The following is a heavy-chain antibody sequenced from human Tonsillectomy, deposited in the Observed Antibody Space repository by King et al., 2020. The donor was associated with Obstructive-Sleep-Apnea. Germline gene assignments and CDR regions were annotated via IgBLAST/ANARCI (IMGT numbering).Heavy chain of an antibody. CDR2: INPRGGST. J-gene: IGHJ4*02. V-gene: IGHV1-46*01. CDR1: GYTFTSYY. Sequence: QLVQSGAEVKKPGASVKVSCKASGYTFTSYYLLWVRQAPGQGLEWMGIINPRGGSTSYAQRFKGRVTMTRDTSTSTVYMGLSSLISDDTAVYYCARDPSSATIYDYVWGSGPDYWGQGTLVTVSS. D-gene: IGHD3-16*01. CDR3: ARDPSSATIYDYVWGSGPDY.